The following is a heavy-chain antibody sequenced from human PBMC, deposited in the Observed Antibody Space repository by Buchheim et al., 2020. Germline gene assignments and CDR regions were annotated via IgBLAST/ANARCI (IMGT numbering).Heavy chain of an antibody. D-gene: IGHD1-26*01. CDR1: GGSFSGYY. CDR2: INHSGST. Sequence: QVQLQQWGAGLLKPSETLSLTCAVYGGSFSGYYWSWIRQPPGKGLEWIGEINHSGSTNYNPSLKSRVTISVDTSKNQFSPKLSSVTAADTAVYYCATTDGEELQPGGAWGQGTL. CDR3: ATTDGEELQPGGA. J-gene: IGHJ5*02. V-gene: IGHV4-34*01.